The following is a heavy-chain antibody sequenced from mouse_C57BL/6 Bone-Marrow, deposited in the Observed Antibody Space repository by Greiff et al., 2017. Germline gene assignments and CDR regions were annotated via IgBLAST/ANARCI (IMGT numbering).Heavy chain of an antibody. CDR3: VRHNLHYFDY. V-gene: IGHV10-1*01. CDR1: GFSFTTYA. CDR2: IRSKSNNYAT. D-gene: IGHD1-3*01. J-gene: IGHJ2*01. Sequence: EVHLVESGGGLVQPKGSLKLSCAASGFSFTTYAMNWVRQAPGKGLEWVARIRSKSNNYATYYADSVKDRFTISRDDSERMLYLQMNSVKAEDTAMYYWVRHNLHYFDYWGQGTTLTVSS.